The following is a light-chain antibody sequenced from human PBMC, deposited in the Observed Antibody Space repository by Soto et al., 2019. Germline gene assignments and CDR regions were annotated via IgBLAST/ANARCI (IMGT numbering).Light chain of an antibody. CDR3: LQDYNYPRT. Sequence: AVQMTQSPSSLSASVGDRVTITCRASQDVRNDLDWYQQKPGKAPKLLIYAASHLQNGVPSRFSGSGYGTHFTLTISSLQPEDFATYYCLQDYNYPRTFGQGTKLEIK. J-gene: IGKJ2*01. CDR2: AAS. V-gene: IGKV1-6*01. CDR1: QDVRND.